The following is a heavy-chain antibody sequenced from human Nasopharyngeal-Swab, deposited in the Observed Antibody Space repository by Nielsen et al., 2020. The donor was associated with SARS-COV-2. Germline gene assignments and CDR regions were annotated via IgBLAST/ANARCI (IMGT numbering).Heavy chain of an antibody. Sequence: GGSLRLSCAGSGFTFSSKWMNWARQAPGKGLEWVANISPDGGQKYYADSVKGRFTISRDNAKNSLYLQMDSLRAEDTAVYYCVKGTASLDFWGQGTLVTVSS. CDR1: GFTFSSKW. J-gene: IGHJ4*02. CDR3: VKGTASLDF. CDR2: ISPDGGQK. V-gene: IGHV3-7*05. D-gene: IGHD2-21*02.